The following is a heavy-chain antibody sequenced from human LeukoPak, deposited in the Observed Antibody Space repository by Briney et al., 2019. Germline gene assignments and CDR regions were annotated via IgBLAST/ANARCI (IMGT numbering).Heavy chain of an antibody. CDR3: ARASQGGCSGGSCYPAW. D-gene: IGHD2-15*01. CDR2: ISAYNGNT. V-gene: IGHV1-18*01. J-gene: IGHJ4*02. CDR1: GYTFTNYG. Sequence: ASVKVSCKASGYTFTNYGFTWVRQAPGQGLEWMGWISAYNGNTNYAQKFQGRVTVTTDTPTSTAYMGLRSLRSDDTAVYYCARASQGGCSGGSCYPAWWGQGTLVTVSS.